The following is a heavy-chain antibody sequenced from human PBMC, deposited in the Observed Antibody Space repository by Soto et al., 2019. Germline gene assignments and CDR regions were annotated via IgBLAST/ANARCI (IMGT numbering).Heavy chain of an antibody. Sequence: QVQLVQSGAEVKKPGSSVKVSCKASGGTFSSYTISWVRQAPGQGLEWMGRIIPILGIANYAQKFQGRVTITADKFTSTAYMELSSLRSQDTAVYYCARYRGDGYERVWGQGTLVTVSS. CDR2: IIPILGIA. V-gene: IGHV1-69*02. D-gene: IGHD5-12*01. J-gene: IGHJ4*02. CDR1: GGTFSSYT. CDR3: ARYRGDGYERV.